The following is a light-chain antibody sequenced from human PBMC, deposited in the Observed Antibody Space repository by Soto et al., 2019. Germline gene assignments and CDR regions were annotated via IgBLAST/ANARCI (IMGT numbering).Light chain of an antibody. CDR3: HQYYIAPRA. J-gene: IGKJ1*01. V-gene: IGKV4-1*01. Sequence: DIVMTQSPDSLAVSLGERATINCKSSQSVLYSSNNKNYLAWFQQKPGQPPKLLIYWASTRESGVPDRFSGSGSGTDFTLTISSLQAEDAAVYYCHQYYIAPRAFGQGTNVEIK. CDR2: WAS. CDR1: QSVLYSSNNKNY.